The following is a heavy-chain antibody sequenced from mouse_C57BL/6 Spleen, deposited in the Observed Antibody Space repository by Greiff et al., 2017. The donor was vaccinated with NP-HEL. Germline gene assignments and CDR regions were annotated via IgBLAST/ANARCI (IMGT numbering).Heavy chain of an antibody. CDR2: ISDGGSYT. Sequence: EVKLMESGGGLVKPGGSLKLSCAASGFTFSSYAMSWVRQTPEKRLEWVATISDGGSYTYYPDNVKGRFTISRDNAKNNLYLQMSHLKSEDTAMYYCARDGSSYGDAMDYWGQGTSVTVSS. J-gene: IGHJ4*01. D-gene: IGHD1-1*01. CDR3: ARDGSSYGDAMDY. CDR1: GFTFSSYA. V-gene: IGHV5-4*01.